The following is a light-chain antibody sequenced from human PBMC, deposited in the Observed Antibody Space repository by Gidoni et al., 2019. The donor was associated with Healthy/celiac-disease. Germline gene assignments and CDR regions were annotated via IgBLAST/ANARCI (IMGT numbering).Light chain of an antibody. CDR3: QVWDSSSDHLV. V-gene: IGLV3-21*02. Sequence: SYVLTQPPAGSGAPGQTARITCGGNNIGSKSVHWYQQTPGQAPVLVVYDDSDRPSGIPERFSGSNSGSPATLTISRVEAGDEAAYYCQVWDSSSDHLVFGGGTKLTVL. CDR2: DDS. CDR1: NIGSKS. J-gene: IGLJ3*02.